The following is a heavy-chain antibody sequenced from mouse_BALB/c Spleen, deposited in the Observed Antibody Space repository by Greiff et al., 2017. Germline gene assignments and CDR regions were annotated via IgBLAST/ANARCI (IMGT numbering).Heavy chain of an antibody. CDR1: GYTFSSYW. CDR2: ILPGSGST. Sequence: VQLVESGAELMKPGASVKISCKATGYTFSSYWIEWVKQRAGHGLEWIGEILPGSGSTNYNEKFKGKATFTADTSSNTAYMQLSSLTSEDSAVYYCARRDYYGNPWFAYWGQGTLVTVSA. J-gene: IGHJ3*01. D-gene: IGHD2-1*01. CDR3: ARRDYYGNPWFAY. V-gene: IGHV1-9*01.